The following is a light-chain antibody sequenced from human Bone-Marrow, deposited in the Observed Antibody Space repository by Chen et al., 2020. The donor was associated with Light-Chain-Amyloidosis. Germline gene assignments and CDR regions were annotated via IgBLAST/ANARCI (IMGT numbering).Light chain of an antibody. CDR3: QVWDRSSDRPV. J-gene: IGLJ3*02. Sequence: YVLTQPYSVSVALGHKATIASGGNNIGSTSVHWYQQTPGQAPLLVVYDDSDRPSGIPERLSGSNSGNTATLTISRVEAGDEADYYCQVWDRSSDRPVFGGGTKLTVL. V-gene: IGLV3-21*02. CDR2: DDS. CDR1: NIGSTS.